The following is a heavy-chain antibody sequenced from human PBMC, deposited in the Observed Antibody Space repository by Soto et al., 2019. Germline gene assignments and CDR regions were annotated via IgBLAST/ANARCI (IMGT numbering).Heavy chain of an antibody. Sequence: ASVKVSCKASGYTFTSYYMHWVRQAPGQGLEWMGIINPSGGSTSYAQKFQGRVTMTRDTSTSTVYMELSSLRSEDTAVYYCARAECSSTSCQGFYYYYGMDVWGQGTTVTVSS. CDR1: GYTFTSYY. CDR2: INPSGGST. CDR3: ARAECSSTSCQGFYYYYGMDV. V-gene: IGHV1-46*01. J-gene: IGHJ6*02. D-gene: IGHD2-2*01.